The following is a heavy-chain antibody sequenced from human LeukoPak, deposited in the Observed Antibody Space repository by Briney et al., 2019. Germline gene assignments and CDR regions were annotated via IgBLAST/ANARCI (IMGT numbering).Heavy chain of an antibody. CDR3: SRGLDSRKLGY. V-gene: IGHV4-31*03. J-gene: IGHJ4*02. CDR1: GASFNSDDQY. CDR2: VHPSGML. D-gene: IGHD3-22*01. Sequence: SETLSLTCTVSGASFNSDDQYWNWIRQSPGKGLEWIGSVHPSGMLYNNPSLESRVTMSRDTCKNQFFLNLNSVTAAAKAVYFCSRGLDSRKLGYWGQGILVTVSS.